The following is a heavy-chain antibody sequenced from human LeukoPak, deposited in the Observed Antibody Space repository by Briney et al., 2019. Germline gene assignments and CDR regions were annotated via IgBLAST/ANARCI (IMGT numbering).Heavy chain of an antibody. CDR3: AGGVFSGYLYYFDY. D-gene: IGHD3-22*01. CDR1: GGSFSGYY. CDR2: INHSGST. V-gene: IGHV4-34*01. J-gene: IGHJ4*02. Sequence: SETLSLTCAVYGGSFSGYYWSWIRQPPGKGLEWIGEINHSGSTNYNPSLKSRVTISVDTSKNQFSLKLSSVTAADTAVYYCAGGVFSGYLYYFDYWGQGTLVTVSS.